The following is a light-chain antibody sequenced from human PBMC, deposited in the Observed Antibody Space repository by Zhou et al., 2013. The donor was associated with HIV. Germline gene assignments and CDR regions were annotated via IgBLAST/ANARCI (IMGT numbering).Light chain of an antibody. CDR3: QQYSSSLYT. CDR2: GVS. V-gene: IGKV3-20*01. J-gene: IGKJ2*01. CDR1: QSVTSSY. Sequence: EIVLTQSPGTLSLSPGERATLSCRASQSVTSSYLAWYQQKPGQAPRLLIYGVSNRATGIPDRFSGSGSGTDFTLTISRLEPEDFAVYYCQQYSSSLYTFGQGTKLEIK.